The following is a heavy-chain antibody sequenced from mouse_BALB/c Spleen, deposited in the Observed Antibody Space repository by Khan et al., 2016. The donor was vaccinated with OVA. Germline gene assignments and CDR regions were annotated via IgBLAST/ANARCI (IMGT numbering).Heavy chain of an antibody. CDR1: GYTFTSYW. J-gene: IGHJ2*01. CDR2: INPTSGYT. V-gene: IGHV1-7*01. CDR3: ARDRIDY. Sequence: QIQLVQSGAELAKPGASVKMSCKASGYTFTSYWMHWIKQRPGQGLEWIGYINPTSGYTDYNQKFKDKATLTADKSSSTAYMKLSSLTSDDSAVYYCARDRIDYWGQGTALTVSS.